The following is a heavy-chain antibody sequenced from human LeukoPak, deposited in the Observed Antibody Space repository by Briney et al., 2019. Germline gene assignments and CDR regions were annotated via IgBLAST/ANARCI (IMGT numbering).Heavy chain of an antibody. Sequence: GGPLSLSCGASGFNFRSYWMRWLRQAPGKGLAGVANIKQDGSEKYYVYSVKGRFTISRDNARNSLFLQMNSLRAEDTAVYYCARVPAGVIGMKDAFDIWGQGTMVTVSS. V-gene: IGHV3-7*01. CDR1: GFNFRSYW. J-gene: IGHJ3*02. CDR2: IKQDGSEK. D-gene: IGHD3-16*02. CDR3: ARVPAGVIGMKDAFDI.